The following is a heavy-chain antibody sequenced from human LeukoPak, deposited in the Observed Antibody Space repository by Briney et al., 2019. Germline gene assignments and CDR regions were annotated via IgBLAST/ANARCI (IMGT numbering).Heavy chain of an antibody. CDR3: ARVGGWSSTNFYYYYGMDV. V-gene: IGHV4-59*01. D-gene: IGHD2-2*01. CDR1: GGSISSYY. CDR2: IYYSGST. J-gene: IGHJ6*02. Sequence: KPSETLSLTCTVSGGSISSYYWSWIRQPPGKGLEWIGYIYYSGSTNYNPSLKSRVTISVDTSKNQFSLKLSSVTAADTAVYYCARVGGWSSTNFYYYYGMDVWGQGTTVTVSS.